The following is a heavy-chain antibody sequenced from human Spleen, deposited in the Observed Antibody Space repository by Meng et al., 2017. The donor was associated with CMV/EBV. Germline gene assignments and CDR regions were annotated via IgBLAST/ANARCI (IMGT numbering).Heavy chain of an antibody. D-gene: IGHD6-13*01. CDR1: GYSFTNYW. Sequence: GGSLRLSCKGSGYSFTNYWIAWVRQVPGKGLEYMGNIYPGDSNTIYSPSFQGQVTISVDKSISTAYLQWSSLKASDTAMYYCARHRRIAAAGTDYYYGMDVWGQGTTVTVSS. CDR3: ARHRRIAAAGTDYYYGMDV. CDR2: IYPGDSNT. V-gene: IGHV5-51*01. J-gene: IGHJ6*02.